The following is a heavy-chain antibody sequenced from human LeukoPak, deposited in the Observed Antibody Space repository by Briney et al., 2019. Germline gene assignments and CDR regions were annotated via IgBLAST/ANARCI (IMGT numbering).Heavy chain of an antibody. V-gene: IGHV3-21*01. Sequence: GSLRLSCAASGFTFSSYSMNWVRQAPGKGLEWVSSISSSSSYIYYADSVKGRFTISRDNAKNSLYLQMNSLRAEDTAVYYCATPMITFGGVIGSIDYWGQGTLVTVSS. J-gene: IGHJ4*02. D-gene: IGHD3-16*02. CDR3: ATPMITFGGVIGSIDY. CDR1: GFTFSSYS. CDR2: ISSSSSYI.